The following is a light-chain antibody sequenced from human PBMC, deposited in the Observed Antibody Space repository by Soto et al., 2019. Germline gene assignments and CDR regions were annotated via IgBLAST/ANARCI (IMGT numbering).Light chain of an antibody. V-gene: IGLV3-1*01. CDR2: KDS. CDR3: QAWDSSTVV. J-gene: IGLJ2*01. CDR1: KLGDKY. Sequence: SYELTQPPSVSVSPGQTASITCSGDKLGDKYACWYQQKPGQSPVLVIYKDSKRPSGIPERFSGSNSKNTATLTISGTQAMDEADYYYQAWDSSTVVFGGGTKLTVL.